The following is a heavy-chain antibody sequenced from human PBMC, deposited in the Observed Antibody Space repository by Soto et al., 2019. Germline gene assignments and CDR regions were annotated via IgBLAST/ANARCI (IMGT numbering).Heavy chain of an antibody. V-gene: IGHV1-24*01. J-gene: IGHJ4*02. CDR2: FDPEDGET. D-gene: IGHD6-19*01. CDR1: GYTLTELS. CDR3: ASYTSSGWPTRYLDY. Sequence: ASVKVSCKVSGYTLTELSMHWVRQAPGKGLEWMGGFDPEDGETIYAQKFQGRVTMTEDTSTDTAYMELSSLRSEDTAVYYCASYTSSGWPTRYLDYWGQGTLVTVYS.